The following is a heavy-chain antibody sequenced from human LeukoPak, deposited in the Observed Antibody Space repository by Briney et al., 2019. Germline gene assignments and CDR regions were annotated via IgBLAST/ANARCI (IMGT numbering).Heavy chain of an antibody. D-gene: IGHD6-13*01. Sequence: SETLSLTCTVSGGSISSSSYYWGWIRQPPGKGLEWIGSIYYSGSTYYNPSLKSRVTISVDTSKNQFSLKLSSVTAADTAVYYCAREHGAAAFDIWGQGTMVTVSS. CDR3: AREHGAAAFDI. CDR2: IYYSGST. V-gene: IGHV4-39*07. J-gene: IGHJ3*02. CDR1: GGSISSSSYY.